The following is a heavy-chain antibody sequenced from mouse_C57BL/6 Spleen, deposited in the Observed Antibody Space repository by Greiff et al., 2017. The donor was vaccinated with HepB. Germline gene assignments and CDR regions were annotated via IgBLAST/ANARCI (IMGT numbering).Heavy chain of an antibody. V-gene: IGHV14-1*01. Sequence: EVQLQQSGAELVRPGASVKLSCTASGFNIKDYYMHWVKQRPEQGLEWIGRIDPEDGDTEYAPKFQGKATMTADTPSNTAYLQLSSLTSEDTAVYYCSTGSPITAVAAYWGQGTLVTVSA. J-gene: IGHJ3*01. CDR3: STGSPITAVAAY. CDR2: IDPEDGDT. CDR1: GFNIKDYY. D-gene: IGHD1-1*01.